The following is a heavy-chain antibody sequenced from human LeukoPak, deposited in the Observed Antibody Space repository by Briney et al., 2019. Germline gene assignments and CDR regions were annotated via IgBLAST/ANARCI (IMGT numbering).Heavy chain of an antibody. V-gene: IGHV3-48*03. CDR2: ITSSGSTV. D-gene: IGHD6-13*01. CDR3: AGYQYSSNWYAFDY. CDR1: GFTFSSYE. Sequence: GGSLRLSCAASGFTFSSYEMNWVRQAPGKGLEWVSFITSSGSTVYYADSVKGRFTISRDNAKNSLFLQMNSLRAEDTAVYYCAGYQYSSNWYAFDYWGQGTLVTVSS. J-gene: IGHJ4*02.